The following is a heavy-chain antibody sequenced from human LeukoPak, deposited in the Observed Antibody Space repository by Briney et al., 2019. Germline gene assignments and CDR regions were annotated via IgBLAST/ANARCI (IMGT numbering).Heavy chain of an antibody. CDR2: IYHSGST. CDR3: ARDRDLLGYCTNGVCYKGYDY. J-gene: IGHJ4*02. V-gene: IGHV4-38-2*02. CDR1: GYSISSGYY. D-gene: IGHD2-8*01. Sequence: KASETLSLTCTVSGYSISSGYYWGWIRQPPGKGLEWIGSIYHSGSTYYNPSLKSRVTISVDTSKNQFSLKLSSVTAADTAVYYCARDRDLLGYCTNGVCYKGYDYWGQGTLVTVSS.